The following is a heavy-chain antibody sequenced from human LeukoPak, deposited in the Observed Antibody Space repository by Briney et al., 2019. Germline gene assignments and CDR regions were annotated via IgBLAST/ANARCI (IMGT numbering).Heavy chain of an antibody. D-gene: IGHD3-22*01. CDR3: AKDPCPYCDNPYI. CDR1: GGSISSGSYY. CDR2: IYTSGST. V-gene: IGHV4-61*02. Sequence: SETLSLTCTVSGGSISSGSYYLSWIRQPAGKGLEWIGRIYTSGSTNYNPSLKSRVTISVDTSKNQFSLKLSSVTAADTAVYYCAKDPCPYCDNPYIWGQGTMVTVSS. J-gene: IGHJ3*02.